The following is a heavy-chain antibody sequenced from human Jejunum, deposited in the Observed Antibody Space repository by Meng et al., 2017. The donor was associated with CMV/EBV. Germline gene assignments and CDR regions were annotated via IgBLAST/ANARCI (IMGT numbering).Heavy chain of an antibody. J-gene: IGHJ4*01. D-gene: IGHD2-2*02. CDR3: ARGYGSSSSCDRGGRLDY. V-gene: IGHV4-4*02. CDR2: MLHRSSS. CDR1: SITCTNG. Sequence: SITCTNGWGGVGQPPGKGLGWVVEMLHRSSSDYNTPHRGRLNRTVTNSKNHSSLRVTSVTAADTAVYYCARGYGSSSSCDRGGRLDYWGQGTLVTVSS.